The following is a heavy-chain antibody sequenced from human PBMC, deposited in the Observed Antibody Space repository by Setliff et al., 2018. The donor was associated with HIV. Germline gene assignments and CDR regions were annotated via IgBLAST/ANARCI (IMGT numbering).Heavy chain of an antibody. Sequence: PSETLSHTCTVSGGSASNSRYYWAWIRQPPGKGLEYIGSIHYNEKTYYNPSLKSRVTISIDTSKNQFSLNLTSVTAADTAVYYCASRVYYYDSNNFLREEGFDPWGQGTLVPSPQ. D-gene: IGHD3-22*01. CDR3: ASRVYYYDSNNFLREEGFDP. CDR1: GGSASNSRYY. CDR2: IHYNEKT. J-gene: IGHJ5*02. V-gene: IGHV4-39*01.